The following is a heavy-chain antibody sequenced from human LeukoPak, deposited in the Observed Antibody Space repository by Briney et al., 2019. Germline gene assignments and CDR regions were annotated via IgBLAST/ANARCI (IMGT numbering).Heavy chain of an antibody. Sequence: QPGGSLRLSCAASVFTFSGYWMHWVRQAPGKGLEWVSRINIDGATTNSADSVKGRFTISRDNAKNTLHLQMNSLRADDTAVYYCVRGAVGTGVWFDPWGQGTLVTVSS. D-gene: IGHD1-26*01. J-gene: IGHJ5*02. CDR3: VRGAVGTGVWFDP. CDR1: VFTFSGYW. CDR2: INIDGATT. V-gene: IGHV3-74*01.